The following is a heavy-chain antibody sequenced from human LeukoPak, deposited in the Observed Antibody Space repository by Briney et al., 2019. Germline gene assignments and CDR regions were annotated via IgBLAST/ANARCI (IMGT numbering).Heavy chain of an antibody. J-gene: IGHJ4*02. D-gene: IGHD3-22*01. V-gene: IGHV1-18*01. Sequence: ASVKVSCKASGYTFTSYGISWVRQAPGQGLEWMGWISAYNGNTNYAQKLQGRVTMTTDTSTSTAYMELRSLRPDDTAVYYCAGDASICSGGSCFFLYYYDSSGYYLNDYWGQGTLVTVSS. CDR3: AGDASICSGGSCFFLYYYDSSGYYLNDY. CDR2: ISAYNGNT. CDR1: GYTFTSYG.